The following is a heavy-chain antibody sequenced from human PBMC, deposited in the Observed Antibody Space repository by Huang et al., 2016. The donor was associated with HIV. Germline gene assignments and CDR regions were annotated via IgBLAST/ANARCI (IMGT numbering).Heavy chain of an antibody. V-gene: IGHV4-61*09. CDR3: ARSYAGTIWDSGRDYFDY. CDR2: IYPSGLT. Sequence: QVRLRESGPGLVKPSQTLSLTCTVSGGSRSSGNYYWTWIRQPAGKGLEGIGHIYPSGLTNYSPSLKSRVSISLGTSKNQFSLRLRSVTAADTAVYYCARSYAGTIWDSGRDYFDYWGQGILVTVSS. CDR1: GGSRSSGNYY. J-gene: IGHJ4*02. D-gene: IGHD1-26*01.